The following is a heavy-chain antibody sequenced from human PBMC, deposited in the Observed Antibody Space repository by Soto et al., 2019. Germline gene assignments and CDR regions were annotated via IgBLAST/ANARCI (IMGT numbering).Heavy chain of an antibody. D-gene: IGHD1-1*01. Sequence: GGSLRLSCAAPGFTFSSYAMSWVRQAPGKGLEWVSAISGSGGSTYYADSVKGRFTISRDKSKNTLYLQMNSLRAEDTAVYYCAKAKYKWNSGWFDPWGQGTLVTVSS. CDR2: ISGSGGST. V-gene: IGHV3-23*01. CDR1: GFTFSSYA. J-gene: IGHJ5*02. CDR3: AKAKYKWNSGWFDP.